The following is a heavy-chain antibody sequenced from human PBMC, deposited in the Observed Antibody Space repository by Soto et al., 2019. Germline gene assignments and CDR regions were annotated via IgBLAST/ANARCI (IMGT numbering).Heavy chain of an antibody. V-gene: IGHV3-74*01. CDR1: GFTFSSYW. CDR3: AWGGGLDWYCDL. D-gene: IGHD3-16*01. CDR2: INSDGSST. J-gene: IGHJ2*01. Sequence: EVQLVESGGGLVQPGGSLRLSCAASGFTFSSYWMHWVRQAPGKGLVWVSRINSDGSSTSYADSVKGRFTLSRDNAKNTLYLHMNMLRAGDTAVDYSAWGGGLDWYCDLWGRGTLVTVSS.